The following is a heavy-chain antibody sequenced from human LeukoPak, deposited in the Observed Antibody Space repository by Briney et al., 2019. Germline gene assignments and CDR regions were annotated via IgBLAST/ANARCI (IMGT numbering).Heavy chain of an antibody. D-gene: IGHD3-3*01. CDR2: INTNTGNP. Sequence: ASVKVSCKASGYTFTSYAMNWVRQAPGQGPEWMGWINTNTGNPTYAQGFTGRFVFSLDTSVSTAYLQISSLKAEDTAVYYCARVGLLEWLLAPFDYWGQGTLVTVSS. CDR3: ARVGLLEWLLAPFDY. CDR1: GYTFTSYA. J-gene: IGHJ4*02. V-gene: IGHV7-4-1*02.